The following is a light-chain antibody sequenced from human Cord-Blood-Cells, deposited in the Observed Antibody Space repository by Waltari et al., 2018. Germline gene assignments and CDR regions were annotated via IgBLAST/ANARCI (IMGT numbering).Light chain of an antibody. CDR3: AAWDDSLSGWV. J-gene: IGLJ3*02. V-gene: IGLV1-47*01. Sequence: QSVLTQPPSASGSPGQRVTISCSGSSSHIGSNYVYWYQQLPGTAPKLLIHRNNQRPSGVPDRFSGSKSGTSASRAISGLRSEDEADYYCAAWDDSLSGWVFGGGTKLTVL. CDR2: RNN. CDR1: SSHIGSNY.